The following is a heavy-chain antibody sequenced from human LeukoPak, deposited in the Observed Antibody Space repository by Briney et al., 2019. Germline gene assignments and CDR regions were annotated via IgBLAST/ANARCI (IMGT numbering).Heavy chain of an antibody. V-gene: IGHV3-33*01. D-gene: IGHD3-22*01. CDR2: IWSHGRSE. CDR3: ARDIDPSSHYGWFDP. Sequence: GRSLRLSCAASGFTFSNYGIHWVRQTPGKGLEWVSVIWSHGRSEYYADSVKGRFTISRDNSKNTVSLQMNSLRAEDTAVYHCARDIDPSSHYGWFDPWGQGTLVIVSS. J-gene: IGHJ5*02. CDR1: GFTFSNYG.